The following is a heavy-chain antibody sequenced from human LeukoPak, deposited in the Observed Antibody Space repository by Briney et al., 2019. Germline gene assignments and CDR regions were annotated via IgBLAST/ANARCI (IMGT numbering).Heavy chain of an antibody. V-gene: IGHV1-2*02. CDR3: AREPYYYGSGSRFDY. Sequence: ASVKVSCKASGHTFTGYYMHWVRQAPGQGLEWMGWINPNSGGTNYAQKFQGRVTMTRDTSISTAYMELSRLRSDDTAVYYCAREPYYYGSGSRFDYWGQGTLVTVSS. J-gene: IGHJ4*02. CDR2: INPNSGGT. CDR1: GHTFTGYY. D-gene: IGHD3-10*01.